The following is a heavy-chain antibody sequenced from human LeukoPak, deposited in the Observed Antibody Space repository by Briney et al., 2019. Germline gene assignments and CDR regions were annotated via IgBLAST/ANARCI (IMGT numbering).Heavy chain of an antibody. Sequence: GESLKISCKGSGYSFTSYWIGWVRQMPGKGLEWMGFIYPGDSDTRYSPSFQGQVTISADESISTAYLQWSSLKASDTAMYYCARQRKTYYYGSGSYTSNWFDPWGQGTLVTVSS. CDR3: ARQRKTYYYGSGSYTSNWFDP. J-gene: IGHJ5*02. CDR1: GYSFTSYW. V-gene: IGHV5-51*01. D-gene: IGHD3-10*01. CDR2: IYPGDSDT.